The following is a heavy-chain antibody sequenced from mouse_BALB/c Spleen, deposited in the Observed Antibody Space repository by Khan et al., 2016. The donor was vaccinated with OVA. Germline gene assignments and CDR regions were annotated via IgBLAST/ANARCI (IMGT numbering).Heavy chain of an antibody. D-gene: IGHD2-1*01. V-gene: IGHV1-7*01. J-gene: IGHJ3*01. CDR3: GRRGVYGIFAY. Sequence: QVQLKESGVELAKPGASVKMSCKASGYTFTNYWMHWVKQRPGQGLEWIGYINPSTDYTEYNQKFKDKATLTADKSSSTAYMQLSSLTSEDSAVYYCGRRGVYGIFAYWGQGTLVTVSA. CDR2: INPSTDYT. CDR1: GYTFTNYW.